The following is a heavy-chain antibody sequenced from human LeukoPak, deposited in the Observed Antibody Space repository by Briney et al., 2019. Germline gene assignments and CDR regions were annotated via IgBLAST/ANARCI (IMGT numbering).Heavy chain of an antibody. D-gene: IGHD3-16*01. CDR3: PRRYSNLGDQRDAFDN. CDR2: IYPRDSDT. V-gene: IGHV5-51*01. J-gene: IGHJ3*02. CDR1: GYTFANYW. Sequence: GESLKISCRGSGYTFANYWIAWVRQMPGKGLEWMGLIYPRDSDTTYNPAFPGQVTFSADTSINIAYLQLSGLKASDTAIYCCPRRYSNLGDQRDAFDNWGQGTMVTVSS.